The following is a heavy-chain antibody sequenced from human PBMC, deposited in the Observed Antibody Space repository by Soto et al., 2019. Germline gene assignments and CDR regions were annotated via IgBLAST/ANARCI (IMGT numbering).Heavy chain of an antibody. D-gene: IGHD3-3*01. Sequence: QVQLVQSGAEVKKPGASVKVSCKASGYTFPSYGISWVRQAPGQGLEWLGWISAYNGNTNYAQKLQGRVTMTTDTSTSTAYMGLRSLRSDDTAVYYCARDGPYDDFWSGYYPNFDYWGQGTLVTVS. V-gene: IGHV1-18*01. CDR2: ISAYNGNT. CDR3: ARDGPYDDFWSGYYPNFDY. CDR1: GYTFPSYG. J-gene: IGHJ4*02.